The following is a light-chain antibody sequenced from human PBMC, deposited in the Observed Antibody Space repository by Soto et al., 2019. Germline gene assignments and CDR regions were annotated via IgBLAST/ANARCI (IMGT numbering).Light chain of an antibody. V-gene: IGLV2-14*01. CDR3: CSYAGFTTYV. CDR1: PNYVGDNNKY. CDR2: EVS. Sequence: QSVLTQPASVSGSPGQSITISCTGAPNYVGDNNKYVSWYQQHPGKAPKLMIYEVSNRPSGVSNRFSGSKSGNTASLTISGLQTEDEADYYCCSYAGFTTYVFGSGTKLTVL. J-gene: IGLJ1*01.